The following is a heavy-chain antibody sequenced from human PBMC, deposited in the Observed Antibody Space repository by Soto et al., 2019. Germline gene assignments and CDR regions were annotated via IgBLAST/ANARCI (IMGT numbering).Heavy chain of an antibody. CDR1: GYSFTSYW. Sequence: GESLKISCKGSGYSFTSYWIGWVRQMPGKGLEWMGIVYPGDSNTRYSPSFQGQVTISADKSISTAYLQWSSLKASDTAMYYCARVIVAAAGYYYYCYGMDVWGQGTTVTVSS. CDR2: VYPGDSNT. D-gene: IGHD6-13*01. CDR3: ARVIVAAAGYYYYCYGMDV. V-gene: IGHV5-51*01. J-gene: IGHJ6*02.